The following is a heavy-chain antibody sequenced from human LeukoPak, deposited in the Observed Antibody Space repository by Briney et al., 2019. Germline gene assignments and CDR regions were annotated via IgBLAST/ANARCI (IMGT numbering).Heavy chain of an antibody. Sequence: SETLSLTCTVSGGSISGADYYWSWIRQPPGKGLEWIGYVYHSGLTYYNPSLKSRLAISVDTSKNQFSLKLTSVTAADTAVYYCARDTGYCSGGSCYHNYLDYWGQGTQVTVSS. CDR1: GGSISGADYY. CDR3: ARDTGYCSGGSCYHNYLDY. V-gene: IGHV4-30-4*02. CDR2: VYHSGLT. D-gene: IGHD2-15*01. J-gene: IGHJ4*02.